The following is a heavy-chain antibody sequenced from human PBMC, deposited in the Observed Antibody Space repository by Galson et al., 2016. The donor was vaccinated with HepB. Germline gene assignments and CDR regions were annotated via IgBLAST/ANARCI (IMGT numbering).Heavy chain of an antibody. CDR3: AHRRPPLHFGDYDWFDP. J-gene: IGHJ5*02. CDR1: GFSLPTSGVG. CDR2: IYWDDGK. V-gene: IGHV2-5*02. D-gene: IGHD4-17*01. Sequence: PALVKPTQTLTLTCTFSGFSLPTSGVGVAWIRQPPGKALEWLALIYWDDGKYYSPSLKSRLTITKDTSKNQVVLRMTNMDPADTATYYCAHRRPPLHFGDYDWFDPWGQGTLVTVSS.